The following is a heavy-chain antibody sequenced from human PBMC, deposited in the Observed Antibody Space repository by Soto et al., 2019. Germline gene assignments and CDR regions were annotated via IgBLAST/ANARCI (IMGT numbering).Heavy chain of an antibody. J-gene: IGHJ4*02. Sequence: SETLSLTCTVSGGSISSGDYYWSWIRQPPGKGLEWIGYIYYSGSTYYNPSLKSRVTISVDTSKNQFSLKLSSVTAADTAVYYCASVIRVRSSHFDYWGQGTLVTVSS. V-gene: IGHV4-30-4*01. CDR2: IYYSGST. D-gene: IGHD2-15*01. CDR3: ASVIRVRSSHFDY. CDR1: GGSISSGDYY.